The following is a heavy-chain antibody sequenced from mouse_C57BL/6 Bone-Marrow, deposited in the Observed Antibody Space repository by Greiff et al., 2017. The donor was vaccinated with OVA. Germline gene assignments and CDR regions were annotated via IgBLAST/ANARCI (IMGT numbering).Heavy chain of an antibody. CDR2: INYDGSST. V-gene: IGHV5-16*01. CDR1: GFTFSDYY. Sequence: EVKVVESEGGLVQPGSSMKLSCTASGFTFSDYYMAWVRQVPEKGLEWVATINYDGSSTYYLDSLKSRFIISRDNAKNILYLQMSSLKSEDTATYYCARDREAYFDYWGQGTTLTVSS. D-gene: IGHD3-3*01. CDR3: ARDREAYFDY. J-gene: IGHJ2*01.